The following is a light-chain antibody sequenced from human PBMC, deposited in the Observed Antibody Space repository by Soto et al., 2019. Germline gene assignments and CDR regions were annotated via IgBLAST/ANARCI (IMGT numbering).Light chain of an antibody. CDR2: EVS. J-gene: IGLJ1*01. V-gene: IGLV2-8*01. CDR3: CSHAAFIAPYV. CDR1: SSDVGAYNY. Sequence: QSALTQPPSASGSPGQSVTVSCTGSSSDVGAYNYVSWYQQYPGKAPKLIIYEVSKRPSGVPDRFSGSKSGTTASLTVSGLQSDDEADYYCCSHAAFIAPYVFGTGTQLTVL.